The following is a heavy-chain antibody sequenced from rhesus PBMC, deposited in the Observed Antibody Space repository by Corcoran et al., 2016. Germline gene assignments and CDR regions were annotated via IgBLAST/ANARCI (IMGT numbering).Heavy chain of an antibody. J-gene: IGHJ4*01. CDR1: GFSLSTSGMG. CDR3: ARANHTDY. CDR2: IYWEDDK. Sequence: QVTLKESGPALVKPTQTLTLTCTFSGFSLSTSGMGVGWIRQPPGKALEWLASIYWEDDKSYSTSLKSSLTISKDTSKNQVVLTMTNMDPVDTATYYCARANHTDYWGQGVLVTVSS. V-gene: IGHV2S1*01. D-gene: IGHD2-33*01.